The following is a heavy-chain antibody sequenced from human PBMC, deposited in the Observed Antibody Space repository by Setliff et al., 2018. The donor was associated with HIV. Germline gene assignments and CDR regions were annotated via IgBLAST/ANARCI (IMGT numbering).Heavy chain of an antibody. J-gene: IGHJ1*01. Sequence: ASVKVSCKASGGTFSSYAISWVRQAPGQGLEWMGGIIPIFGTANYAQKFQGRVTITADESTSTAYMELSSLRSEDTAVYYCATVVIAAARGSEYFQHWGQGTVVTVSS. CDR3: ATVVIAAARGSEYFQH. V-gene: IGHV1-69*13. CDR1: GGTFSSYA. D-gene: IGHD6-13*01. CDR2: IIPIFGTA.